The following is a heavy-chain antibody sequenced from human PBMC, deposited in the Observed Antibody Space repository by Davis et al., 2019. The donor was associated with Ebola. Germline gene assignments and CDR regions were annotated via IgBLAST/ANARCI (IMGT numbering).Heavy chain of an antibody. CDR2: MNPNSGNT. V-gene: IGHV1-8*01. J-gene: IGHJ6*02. D-gene: IGHD3-3*01. CDR3: ARGQGGVVIMMLDYYYYGMDV. Sequence: ASVKVSCKASGYTFTSYDINWVRQATGQGLEWMGWMNPNSGNTGYAQKFQGRVTMTRDTSTSTVYMELSSLRSEDTAVYYCARGQGGVVIMMLDYYYYGMDVWGQGTTVTVSS. CDR1: GYTFTSYD.